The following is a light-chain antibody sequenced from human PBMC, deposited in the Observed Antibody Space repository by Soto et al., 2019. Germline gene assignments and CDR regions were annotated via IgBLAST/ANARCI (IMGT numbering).Light chain of an antibody. V-gene: IGKV3-20*01. CDR3: QQYGSSPWT. J-gene: IGKJ1*01. Sequence: EIVLTQSPGTLSLSPGERATLSCRASQSVSSSYLAWYQQKPGQAPRLLIYGASGYATGIPGWVSGSGSGTGFPLTISRLEPEDFAGYYCQQYGSSPWTFGHGTRVEIK. CDR1: QSVSSSY. CDR2: GAS.